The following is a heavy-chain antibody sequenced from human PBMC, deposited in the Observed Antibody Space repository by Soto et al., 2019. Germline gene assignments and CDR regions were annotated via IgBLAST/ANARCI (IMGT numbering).Heavy chain of an antibody. V-gene: IGHV1-69*01. Sequence: QVQLVQSGAEVKKPGSSVKVSCKASGGTFSSYAISWVRQAPGQGLEWMGGIIPIFGTANYAQKFQGRVTITADESTSTAHMELSSLRSEDTAVYYCARENEAAGTQAVLYYYGMDVWGQGTTVTVSS. CDR2: IIPIFGTA. J-gene: IGHJ6*02. CDR1: GGTFSSYA. CDR3: ARENEAAGTQAVLYYYGMDV. D-gene: IGHD6-13*01.